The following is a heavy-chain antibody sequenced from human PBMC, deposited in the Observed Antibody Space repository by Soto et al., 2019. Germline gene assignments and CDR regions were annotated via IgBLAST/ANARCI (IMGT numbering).Heavy chain of an antibody. Sequence: GKSLKISCKGSGYSFTTYWIGWVRQMPGKGLEWMGIIYPGDSDTRYSPSFQGQVTISADKSISTAYLQWSSLKASDTAMYYCARNSAAARRDYYYYMDVWGKGTTVTVS. V-gene: IGHV5-51*03. CDR1: GYSFTTYW. D-gene: IGHD6-6*01. CDR3: ARNSAAARRDYYYYMDV. J-gene: IGHJ6*03. CDR2: IYPGDSDT.